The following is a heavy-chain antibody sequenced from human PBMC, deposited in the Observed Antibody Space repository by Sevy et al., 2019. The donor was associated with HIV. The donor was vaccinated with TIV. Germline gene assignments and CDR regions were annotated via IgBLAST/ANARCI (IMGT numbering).Heavy chain of an antibody. CDR1: GFDFSIYS. CDR2: LSFGCGKI. J-gene: IGHJ4*02. V-gene: IGHV3-23*01. D-gene: IGHD2-8*01. CDR3: AREGCTKPHDY. Sequence: GGSLRLSCAASGFDFSIYSMSWVRQAPGKGLEWVSTLSFGCGKINYADSVKGRFTISRDNSKRSVYLQMNNMRVDDTAVYYCAREGCTKPHDYWGQGTLVTVSS.